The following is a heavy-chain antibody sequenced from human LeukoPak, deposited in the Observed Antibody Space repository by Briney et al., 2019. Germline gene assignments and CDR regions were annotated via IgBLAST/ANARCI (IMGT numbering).Heavy chain of an antibody. CDR2: IIPIFGTA. CDR1: GGTFSSYA. CDR3: ARTLGAAASNWFDP. Sequence: SVKVSCKASGGTFSSYAISWVRQAPGQGLEWMGGIIPIFGTANYAQKFQGRVTITTDESTSTAYMELSSLRSEDTAVYYCARTLGAAASNWFDPWGQGTLVTVSS. J-gene: IGHJ5*02. V-gene: IGHV1-69*05. D-gene: IGHD2-2*01.